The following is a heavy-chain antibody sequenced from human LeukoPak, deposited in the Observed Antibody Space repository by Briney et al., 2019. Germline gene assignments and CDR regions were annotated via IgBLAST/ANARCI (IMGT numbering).Heavy chain of an antibody. CDR1: GGSISSYY. D-gene: IGHD3-3*01. J-gene: IGHJ4*02. V-gene: IGHV4-59*01. Sequence: SXXLSLTCTVSGGSISSYYWSWIRQPPGKGLEWIGYIYYSGSTNYNPSLKSRVTISVDTSKNQFSLKLSSVTAADTAVYYCARGYDFWSGYYLGYWGQGTLVTVSS. CDR3: ARGYDFWSGYYLGY. CDR2: IYYSGST.